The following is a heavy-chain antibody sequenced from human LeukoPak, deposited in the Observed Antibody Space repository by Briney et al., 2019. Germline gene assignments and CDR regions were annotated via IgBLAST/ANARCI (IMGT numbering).Heavy chain of an antibody. D-gene: IGHD3-3*01. J-gene: IGHJ4*02. CDR3: ARDRYDFWSGFDY. CDR2: ISSSSYI. CDR1: GFTFSSYS. Sequence: GGSLRLSCAASGFTFSSYSMNWVRQAPGKGLEWVSSISSSSYIYYADSVKGRFTISRDNAKNSLYLQMNSLRAEDTAVYYCARDRYDFWSGFDYWGQGTLVTVSS. V-gene: IGHV3-21*01.